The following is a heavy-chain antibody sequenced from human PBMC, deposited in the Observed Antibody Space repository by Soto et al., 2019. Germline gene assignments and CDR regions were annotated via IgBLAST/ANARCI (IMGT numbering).Heavy chain of an antibody. CDR3: ARLAYSPCSN. CDR1: GGSIKVGVYY. D-gene: IGHD2-21*01. CDR2: IYYSGTT. J-gene: IGHJ4*02. V-gene: IGHV4-39*01. Sequence: SETLSLTCTGSGGSIKVGVYYWGWIRQRPGKGLEWVATIYYSGTTYYNPSLKSRLTISLDTSRNQFSLDLTSVTAADTAVYYFARLAYSPCSNWGQGTLVTVS.